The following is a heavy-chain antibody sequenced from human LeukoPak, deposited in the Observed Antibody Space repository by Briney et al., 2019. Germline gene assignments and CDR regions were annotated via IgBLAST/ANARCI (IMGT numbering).Heavy chain of an antibody. D-gene: IGHD3-3*01. CDR2: IYYSGST. J-gene: IGHJ5*02. Sequence: PSETLSLTCTVSGGSISSSSYYWGWIRQPPGKGLEWIGSIYYSGSTYYNPSLKSRVTISVDTSKNQFSLKLSSVTAADTAVYYCAKYDFWSGSLNWFDPWGQGTLVTVSS. V-gene: IGHV4-39*01. CDR3: AKYDFWSGSLNWFDP. CDR1: GGSISSSSYY.